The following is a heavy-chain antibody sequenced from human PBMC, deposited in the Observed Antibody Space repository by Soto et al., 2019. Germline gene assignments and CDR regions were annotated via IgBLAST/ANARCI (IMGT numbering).Heavy chain of an antibody. CDR3: ARDCSSTSCYLWAPDAFDI. CDR1: GGTFSSYA. V-gene: IGHV1-69*13. CDR2: IIPIFGTA. J-gene: IGHJ3*02. Sequence: SVKVPCKASGGTFSSYAISWVRQAPGQGLEWMGGIIPIFGTANYAQKFQGRVTITADESTSTAYMELSSLRSEDTAVYYCARDCSSTSCYLWAPDAFDIWGQGTMVTVSS. D-gene: IGHD2-2*01.